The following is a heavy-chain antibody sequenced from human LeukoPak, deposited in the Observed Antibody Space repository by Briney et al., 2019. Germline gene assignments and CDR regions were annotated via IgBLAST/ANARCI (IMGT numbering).Heavy chain of an antibody. J-gene: IGHJ6*02. Sequence: QPGGSLRLSCAASGFTVSSNYMSWVRQAPGKGLEWVSVIYSGGSTYYANSVKGRFTISRDNSKNTLYLQMNSLRAEDTAVYYCARDRITMVRGTHYYYGMDVWGQGTTVTVSS. CDR2: IYSGGST. CDR3: ARDRITMVRGTHYYYGMDV. D-gene: IGHD3-10*01. V-gene: IGHV3-53*01. CDR1: GFTVSSNY.